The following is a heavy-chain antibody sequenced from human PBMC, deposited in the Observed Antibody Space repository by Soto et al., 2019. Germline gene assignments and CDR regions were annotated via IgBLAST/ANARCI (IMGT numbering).Heavy chain of an antibody. V-gene: IGHV1-69*13. CDR1: GGTFSSYA. Sequence: SVKVSCKASGGTFSSYAISWVRQAPGQGLEWMGGIIPIFGTANYAQKFQGRVTITADESTSTAYMELSSLRSEDTAVYYCARGNWNLKYYYGMDVWGQGTTITVSS. CDR2: IIPIFGTA. CDR3: ARGNWNLKYYYGMDV. J-gene: IGHJ6*02. D-gene: IGHD1-1*01.